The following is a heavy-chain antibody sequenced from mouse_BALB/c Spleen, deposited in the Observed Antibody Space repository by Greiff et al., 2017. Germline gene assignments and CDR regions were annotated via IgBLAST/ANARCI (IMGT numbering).Heavy chain of an antibody. Sequence: QVQLKESGPGLVAPSQSLSITCTVSGFSLTGYGVNWVRQPPGKGLEWLGMIWGDGSTDYNSALKSRLSISKDNSKSQVFLKMNSLQTDDTARYYCARVGNYDHWYFDVWGAGTTVTVSS. CDR2: IWGDGST. D-gene: IGHD2-1*01. CDR1: GFSLTGYG. J-gene: IGHJ1*01. CDR3: ARVGNYDHWYFDV. V-gene: IGHV2-6-7*01.